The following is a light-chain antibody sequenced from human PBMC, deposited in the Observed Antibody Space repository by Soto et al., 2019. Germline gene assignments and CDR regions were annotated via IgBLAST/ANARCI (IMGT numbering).Light chain of an antibody. Sequence: EIVLTQSPATLSLSPGERATLACRASRSVSSYLAWYQQKPDQAPRRLIYDASNRATGIPARFRGSGSGTDFTLTISSLEPEDFAVYYCQQRGNWPLTFGQGTRLVI. CDR2: DAS. J-gene: IGKJ5*01. CDR1: RSVSSY. CDR3: QQRGNWPLT. V-gene: IGKV3-11*01.